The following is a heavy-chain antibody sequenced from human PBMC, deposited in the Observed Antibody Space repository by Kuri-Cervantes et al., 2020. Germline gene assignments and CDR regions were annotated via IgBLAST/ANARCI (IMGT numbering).Heavy chain of an antibody. Sequence: SWVRQAPGKGLEWVGRIKSKTDGGTTDYAAPVKGRFTISRDDSKNTLYLQMNSLRAEDTAVYYCARAVHQLLIDYWGQGTLVTVSS. CDR2: IKSKTDGGTT. D-gene: IGHD2-2*01. V-gene: IGHV3-15*01. J-gene: IGHJ4*02. CDR3: ARAVHQLLIDY.